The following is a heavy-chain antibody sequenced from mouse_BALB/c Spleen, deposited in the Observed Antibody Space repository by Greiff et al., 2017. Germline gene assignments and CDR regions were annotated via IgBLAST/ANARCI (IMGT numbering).Heavy chain of an antibody. CDR1: GFSLTSYG. D-gene: IGHD4-1*01. CDR3: ARNEGLGRFAY. CDR2: IWSGGST. Sequence: QVQLQQSGPGLVQPSQSLSITCTVSGFSLTSYGVHWVRQSPGKGLEWLGVIWSGGSTDYNAAFISRLSISKDNSKSQVFFKMNSLQANDTAIYYCARNEGLGRFAYWGQGTLVTVSA. V-gene: IGHV2-2*02. J-gene: IGHJ3*01.